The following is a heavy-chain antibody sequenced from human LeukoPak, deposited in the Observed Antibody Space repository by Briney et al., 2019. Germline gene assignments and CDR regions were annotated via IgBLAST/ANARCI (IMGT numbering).Heavy chain of an antibody. D-gene: IGHD3-9*01. CDR2: ITASSTAI. J-gene: IGHJ4*02. Sequence: PGGSLRLSCAASGFTFNTYTMNWVRQAPGKGLEWVSSITASSTAIYSADSVEGRFTISGDNAKNFRYLQMNSLRAEDTAVYYCARTYYDILTGYNPYFDYWGQGTLVTVSS. V-gene: IGHV3-21*01. CDR3: ARTYYDILTGYNPYFDY. CDR1: GFTFNTYT.